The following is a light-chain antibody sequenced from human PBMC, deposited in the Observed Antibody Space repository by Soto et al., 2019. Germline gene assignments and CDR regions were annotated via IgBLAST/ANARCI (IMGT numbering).Light chain of an antibody. Sequence: EIVLTQSPATLSLSPGERATLSRRASQSVSSYLAWYQQKPGQAPRLLIYYASNRATGIPARFSGSGSGTDFSLTISSLEPEDFAVYYCQQRSNWPHTFGQGTKLEIK. J-gene: IGKJ2*01. CDR3: QQRSNWPHT. CDR1: QSVSSY. CDR2: YAS. V-gene: IGKV3-11*01.